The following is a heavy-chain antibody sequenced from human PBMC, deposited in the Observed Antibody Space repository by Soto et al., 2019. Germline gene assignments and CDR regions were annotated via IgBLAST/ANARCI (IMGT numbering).Heavy chain of an antibody. J-gene: IGHJ5*01. CDR2: ISSSGTTI. CDR1: GFTFSDNY. CDR3: ARGHDRRVVVRTFDF. Sequence: PGGSLRLSCAASGFTFSDNYMSRIRRAPGKGLEWVSYISSSGTTIYYGDSVKGRFTISRDNAKNSLYLQMNSLRAEDTAIYYCARGHDRRVVVRTFDFWGQGTPVTVSS. D-gene: IGHD3-22*01. V-gene: IGHV3-11*01.